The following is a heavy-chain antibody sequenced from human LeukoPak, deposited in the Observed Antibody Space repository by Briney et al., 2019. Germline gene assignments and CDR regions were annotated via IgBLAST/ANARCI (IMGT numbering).Heavy chain of an antibody. J-gene: IGHJ6*03. CDR3: ARFGGGSRSGSSCYDYYVDV. CDR2: ISSTSSYI. CDR1: GLLFSSYS. D-gene: IGHD2-2*01. V-gene: IGHV3-21*01. Sequence: PGGSLRLSCAASGLLFSSYSVIWVRQAPGKGLGWVSSISSTSSYIFYADSLKGRFTISRDNAKNSLYLQMNSLRAEDTAVYYCARFGGGSRSGSSCYDYYVDVWGKGTTVTVSS.